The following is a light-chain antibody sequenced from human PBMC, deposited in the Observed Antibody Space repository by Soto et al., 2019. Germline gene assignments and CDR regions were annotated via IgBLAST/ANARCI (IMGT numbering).Light chain of an antibody. Sequence: ESVLTQSPGTLSLSPGERATLSCRAGQSIITNYLAWYQQRFGQAPRLLIYGASSRATGIPDRFSASGSGTDFTLTSSRLEPEDFAVYYCQQYGSSITFGQGTRLEIK. CDR3: QQYGSSIT. CDR1: QSIITNY. CDR2: GAS. V-gene: IGKV3-20*01. J-gene: IGKJ5*01.